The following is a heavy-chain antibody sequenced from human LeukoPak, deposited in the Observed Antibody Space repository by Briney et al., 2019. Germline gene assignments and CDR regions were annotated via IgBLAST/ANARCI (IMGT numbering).Heavy chain of an antibody. Sequence: AASVKVSCKASGGTFSSYAISWVRQAPGRGLGWMGRIIPILGIANYAQKFQGRVTITADESTSTAYMELSSLRSEDTAVYYCARRVIAALDWYFDLWGRGTLVTVSS. J-gene: IGHJ2*01. V-gene: IGHV1-69*04. CDR1: GGTFSSYA. CDR2: IIPILGIA. D-gene: IGHD6-6*01. CDR3: ARRVIAALDWYFDL.